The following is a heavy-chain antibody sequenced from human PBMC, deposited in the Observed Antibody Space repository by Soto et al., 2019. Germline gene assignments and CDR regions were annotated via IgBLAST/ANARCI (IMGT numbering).Heavy chain of an antibody. J-gene: IGHJ4*02. CDR2: ISSSGSYI. CDR1: GFTFSSHN. Sequence: GGSLRLSCAASGFTFSSHNMNWVRQAPGKGLEWVSSISSSGSYIYYADSLKGRFTISRDNAKSSLFLQMNSLRAEDTAMYYCARDSPGAYYFNYWGPGTLVTVSS. D-gene: IGHD4-17*01. CDR3: ARDSPGAYYFNY. V-gene: IGHV3-21*01.